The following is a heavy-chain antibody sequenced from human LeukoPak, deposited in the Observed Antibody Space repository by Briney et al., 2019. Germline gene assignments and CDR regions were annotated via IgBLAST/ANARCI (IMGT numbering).Heavy chain of an antibody. V-gene: IGHV3-23*01. D-gene: IGHD3-10*01. CDR2: VSAGGGST. Sequence: GGSLRLSCAASGFTFSGYAMTWVRQAPGKGLEWVSTVSAGGGSTYYADSVKGRFIISRDNPKNTLHLQMNSLRAEDTAVYYCAKRLYGSGGYYQFDYWGQGTLVTVSS. CDR1: GFTFSGYA. CDR3: AKRLYGSGGYYQFDY. J-gene: IGHJ4*02.